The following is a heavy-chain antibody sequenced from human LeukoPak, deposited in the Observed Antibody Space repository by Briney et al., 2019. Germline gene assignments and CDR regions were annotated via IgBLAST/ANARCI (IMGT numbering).Heavy chain of an antibody. CDR3: AKEDDYFMDV. V-gene: IGHV4-59*08. CDR1: GGSISDYY. J-gene: IGHJ6*03. Sequence: SETLSLTCTVSGGSISDYYWSWIRQPPGKGLEWIGYIYYNGNTNYKPSLKSRFTISVDTSKNQLSLKLSSGTAADTAVYFCAKEDDYFMDVWGEGTTVTVSS. CDR2: IYYNGNT.